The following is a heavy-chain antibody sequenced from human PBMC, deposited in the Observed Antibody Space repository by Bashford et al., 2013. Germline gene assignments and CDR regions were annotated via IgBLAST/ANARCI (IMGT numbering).Heavy chain of an antibody. Sequence: SGGSLRLSCAASGFTFSNYAMSWVRQAPGKGLEWVSVISNSGGTTYYADSVKGRFTISRDNSKNTLYLQMNSLRGEDTAVYYCARDFSSEWLSWGIDYWGQGTLVTVSS. CDR3: ARDFSSEWLSWGIDY. D-gene: IGHD3-3*01. CDR1: GFTFSNYA. CDR2: ISNSGGTT. V-gene: IGHV3-23*01. J-gene: IGHJ4*02.